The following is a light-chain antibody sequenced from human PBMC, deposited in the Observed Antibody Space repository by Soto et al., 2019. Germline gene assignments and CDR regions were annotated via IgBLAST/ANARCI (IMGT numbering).Light chain of an antibody. Sequence: DIQMTQSPSSLSASVGDRVTITCRASQSVTTYLNWYQQKPGKAPNLLVYAASSLQSGGPSRFSGSGSGTDFTLTISSLQPEDFATYYCQQSYSTPRTFGQGTQVEIK. CDR2: AAS. J-gene: IGKJ1*01. CDR3: QQSYSTPRT. V-gene: IGKV1-39*01. CDR1: QSVTTY.